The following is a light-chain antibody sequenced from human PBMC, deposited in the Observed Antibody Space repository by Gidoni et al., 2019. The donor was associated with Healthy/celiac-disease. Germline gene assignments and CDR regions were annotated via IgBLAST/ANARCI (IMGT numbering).Light chain of an antibody. CDR1: SSNIGSNY. CDR2: RNN. Sequence: QSVLTQPPSASGPPGQRVTISCSGSSSNIGSNYVYWYPQLPGTAPKLLIYRNNQRPSGVPDRFSGSKSGTSASLAISGLRSEDEADYYCAAWDDSLSGSYVFGTGTKVTVL. J-gene: IGLJ1*01. CDR3: AAWDDSLSGSYV. V-gene: IGLV1-47*01.